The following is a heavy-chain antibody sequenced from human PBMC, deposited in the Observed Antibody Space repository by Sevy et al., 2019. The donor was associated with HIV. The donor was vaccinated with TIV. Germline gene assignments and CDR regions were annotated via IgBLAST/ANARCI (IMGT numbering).Heavy chain of an antibody. CDR2: IYYSGST. CDR1: GGSISSGGYY. V-gene: IGHV4-31*03. CDR3: AGDWGGSGYYRGAFDI. J-gene: IGHJ3*02. Sequence: SETLSLTCTVSGGSISSGGYYWSWIRQHPGKGLEWIGYIYYSGSTYYNPSLKSRVTISVDTFKNQLSLKLSSVTAADTAVYYCAGDWGGSGYYRGAFDIWGQGTMVTVSS. D-gene: IGHD3-3*01.